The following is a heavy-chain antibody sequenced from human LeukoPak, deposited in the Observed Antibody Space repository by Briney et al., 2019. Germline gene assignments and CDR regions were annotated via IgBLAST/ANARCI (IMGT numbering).Heavy chain of an antibody. D-gene: IGHD2-15*01. CDR2: IIGSGGST. Sequence: GGSLRLSCAASGFTVSSNYMSWVRQAPGKGLEWVSTIIGSGGSTDYADSVKGRFTISRDNSKDTLLLQMDSLRVEDTAVYYCATFCSGGDCYSFAPWGQGTLVTVSS. CDR3: ATFCSGGDCYSFAP. V-gene: IGHV3-23*01. J-gene: IGHJ5*02. CDR1: GFTVSSNY.